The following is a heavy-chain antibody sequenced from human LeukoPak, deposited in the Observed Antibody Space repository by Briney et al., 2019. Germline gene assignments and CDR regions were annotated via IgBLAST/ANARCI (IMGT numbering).Heavy chain of an antibody. CDR2: IGSSSAYT. J-gene: IGHJ4*02. CDR3: ARGGLIRGDGYNPVGF. CDR1: GFTFSDYY. V-gene: IGHV3-11*05. Sequence: PGGSLRLSCAASGFTFSDYYMSWIRQAPGKGLERVSYIGSSSAYTNYADSVNGRFTISRDNAKQSLFLQMNSLRAEDTAVYYCARGGLIRGDGYNPVGFWGQGALVTVSS. D-gene: IGHD5-24*01.